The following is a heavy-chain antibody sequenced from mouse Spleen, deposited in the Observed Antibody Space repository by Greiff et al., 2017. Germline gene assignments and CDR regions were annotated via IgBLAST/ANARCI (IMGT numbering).Heavy chain of an antibody. CDR3: ARHDYDYYAMDY. Sequence: VQLQQSGTELVKPGASVKLSCKASGYTFTSYWMHWVKQRPGQGLEWIGNINPSNGGTNYNEKFKSKATLTVDKSSSTAYMQLSSLTSEDSAVYYCARHDYDYYAMDYWGQGTSVTVSS. V-gene: IGHV1-53*01. CDR2: INPSNGGT. J-gene: IGHJ4*01. CDR1: GYTFTSYW. D-gene: IGHD2-4*01.